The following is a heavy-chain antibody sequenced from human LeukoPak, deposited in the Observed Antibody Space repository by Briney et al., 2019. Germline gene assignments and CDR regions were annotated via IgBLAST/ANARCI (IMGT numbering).Heavy chain of an antibody. V-gene: IGHV1-46*01. CDR2: INPSGGST. J-gene: IGHJ3*02. CDR1: GYTFTSYY. D-gene: IGHD3-22*01. CDR3: ARADYDSSCYRRGKDAFDI. Sequence: GASVKVSCKASGYTFTSYYMHWVRQAPGQGLEWMGIINPSGGSTSYAQKFQGRVTMTRATSTSTVYMELSSLRSEDTAVYYCARADYDSSCYRRGKDAFDIWGQGTMVTVSS.